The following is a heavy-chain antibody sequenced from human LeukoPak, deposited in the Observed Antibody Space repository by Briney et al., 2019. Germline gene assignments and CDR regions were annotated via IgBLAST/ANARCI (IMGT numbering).Heavy chain of an antibody. Sequence: ASVKVSCKASGGTFSSYAISWVRQAPGQGLEWMGRIIPIFGTANYAQKFQGRVTITTDESTSTAYMELSSLRSEDTAVYYCARGNRLVIGSEEIDIWGQGIMVTVSS. CDR2: IIPIFGTA. V-gene: IGHV1-69*05. J-gene: IGHJ3*02. CDR1: GGTFSSYA. CDR3: ARGNRLVIGSEEIDI. D-gene: IGHD3-10*01.